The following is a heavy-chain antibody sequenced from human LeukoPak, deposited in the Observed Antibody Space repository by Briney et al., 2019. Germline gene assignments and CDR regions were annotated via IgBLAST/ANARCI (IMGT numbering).Heavy chain of an antibody. Sequence: PGGSLRLSCAASGFAFSSYGMHWVRQAPGKGLEWVAVISYDESNKYFADSVKGRLTISRDNPKNTLYLQMNSLRPEDTAVYYCAKSTTVTTQQRGYFDYWGQGTLVTVSS. V-gene: IGHV3-30*18. J-gene: IGHJ4*02. CDR1: GFAFSSYG. CDR2: ISYDESNK. D-gene: IGHD4-11*01. CDR3: AKSTTVTTQQRGYFDY.